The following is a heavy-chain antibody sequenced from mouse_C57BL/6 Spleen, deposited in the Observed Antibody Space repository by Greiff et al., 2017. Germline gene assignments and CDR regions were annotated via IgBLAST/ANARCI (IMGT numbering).Heavy chain of an antibody. V-gene: IGHV1-39*01. CDR1: GYSFNDYN. Sequence: VQLQQSGPELVKPGASVKISCKASGYSFNDYNMNWVKQSTGKSLAWIGVINPNYGNTSYNQKFTSKDTLTVDKYSSTAYMQLNSLTSEDSAVYYCARGGRFYFDYWGQGTTLTVSS. CDR3: ARGGRFYFDY. J-gene: IGHJ2*01. CDR2: INPNYGNT.